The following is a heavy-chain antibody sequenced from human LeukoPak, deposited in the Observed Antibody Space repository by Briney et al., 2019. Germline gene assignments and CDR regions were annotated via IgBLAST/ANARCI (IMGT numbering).Heavy chain of an antibody. V-gene: IGHV3-23*01. CDR1: GFTFSSYA. D-gene: IGHD3-22*01. J-gene: IGHJ4*02. CDR2: ISGSGGST. Sequence: PGGSLRLSCAASGFTFSSYAMSWVRQAPGEGLEWGSAISGSGGSTYYADSVKGRFTISRDNFKNTLYLQMNSLRAEDTALYYCARNYYYDSSGYYYFDYWGQGTLVTVSS. CDR3: ARNYYYDSSGYYYFDY.